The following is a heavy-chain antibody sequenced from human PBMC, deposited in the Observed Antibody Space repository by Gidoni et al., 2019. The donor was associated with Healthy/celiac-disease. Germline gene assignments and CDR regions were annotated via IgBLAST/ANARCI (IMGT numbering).Heavy chain of an antibody. D-gene: IGHD3-3*01. Sequence: EVQLVESGGGLVQPGGSLRLSCAASGFTFRSYEMNWVRQAPGKGLEWVSYSSSRGSTIYYADSVKGRFTNSRDNAKNSLYLQMNSLRAEDTAVYYCARDDPNEWAFDIWGQGTMVTVSS. J-gene: IGHJ3*02. V-gene: IGHV3-48*03. CDR3: ARDDPNEWAFDI. CDR1: GFTFRSYE. CDR2: SSSRGSTI.